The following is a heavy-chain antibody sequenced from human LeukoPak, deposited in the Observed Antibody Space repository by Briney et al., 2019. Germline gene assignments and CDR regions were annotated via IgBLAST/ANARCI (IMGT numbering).Heavy chain of an antibody. J-gene: IGHJ5*02. CDR1: GGSISSYY. D-gene: IGHD5-12*01. CDR2: IYYSGST. V-gene: IGHV4-59*01. Sequence: SSKILSLTSTVSGGSISSYYWSWIRQPPGKGLEWIGYIYYSGSTNYNPSLKSRVTISVDTSKNQFSLKLSSVTAADTAVYYCARDSGYDSRWFDPWGQGTLVTVSS. CDR3: ARDSGYDSRWFDP.